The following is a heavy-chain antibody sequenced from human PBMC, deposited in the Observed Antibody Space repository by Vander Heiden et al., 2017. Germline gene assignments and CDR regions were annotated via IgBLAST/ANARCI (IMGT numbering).Heavy chain of an antibody. CDR2: IIPILGIA. CDR1: GGTFSSYA. V-gene: IGHV1-69*10. Sequence: QVQLVQSGAEVKKPGSSVKVSCKASGGTFSSYAISWVRQAPGQGLAWMGGIIPILGIANYAQKFQGRVTITADKSTSTAYMELSSLRSEDTAVYYCARVRPAAIRGGYYYYGMDVWGQGTTVTVSS. CDR3: ARVRPAAIRGGYYYYGMDV. J-gene: IGHJ6*02. D-gene: IGHD2-2*02.